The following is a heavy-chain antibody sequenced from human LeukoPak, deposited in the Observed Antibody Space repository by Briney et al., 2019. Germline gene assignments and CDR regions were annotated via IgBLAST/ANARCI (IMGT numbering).Heavy chain of an antibody. Sequence: GASVKVSCKASGYTFTSYGISWVRQAPGQGLEWMGWIRAYNGNTNYAQKLQGRVTMTTYTSTSTAYMELRSLRSDDTAAYYCARYCSSTSCYEPPYYYHGMDVWGQGTTVSVSS. V-gene: IGHV1-18*01. J-gene: IGHJ6*02. CDR2: IRAYNGNT. CDR1: GYTFTSYG. D-gene: IGHD2-2*01. CDR3: ARYCSSTSCYEPPYYYHGMDV.